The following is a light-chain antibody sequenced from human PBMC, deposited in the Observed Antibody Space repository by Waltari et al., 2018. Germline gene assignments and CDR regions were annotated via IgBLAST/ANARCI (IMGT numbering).Light chain of an antibody. CDR1: SSDIGTYNF. V-gene: IGLV2-23*01. CDR2: EAT. Sequence: SALTQPASVSGSPGQSITISCTGTSSDIGTYNFVSWYQEYPGKAPEPIIYEATNRPCGVAGRCSASKSVNTASLTISGLQADDEADYSCCSYAGGTAYVFGTGTRVTVL. CDR3: CSYAGGTAYV. J-gene: IGLJ1*01.